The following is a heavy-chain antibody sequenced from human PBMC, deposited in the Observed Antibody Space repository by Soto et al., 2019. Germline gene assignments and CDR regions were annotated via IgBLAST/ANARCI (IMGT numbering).Heavy chain of an antibody. CDR3: ARATYYYDSSGYYGYYFDY. CDR1: GGSISSYY. D-gene: IGHD3-22*01. V-gene: IGHV4-59*01. CDR2: IYYSGST. J-gene: IGHJ4*02. Sequence: LSLTCTASGGSISSYYWIWIRQPPGKGLEWIGYIYYSGSTNYNSSLKSRVTISVDTSKNQLSLKLSSVTAADTAVYYCARATYYYDSSGYYGYYFDYWGQGTLVTVSS.